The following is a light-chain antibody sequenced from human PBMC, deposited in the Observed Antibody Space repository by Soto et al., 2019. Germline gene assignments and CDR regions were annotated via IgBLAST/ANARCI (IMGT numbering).Light chain of an antibody. CDR2: STN. V-gene: IGLV8-61*01. Sequence: QTVVTQEPSFSVSPGGTVTLTCGLSSGSVSTNHYPSRYQQTPALIYSTNIRSSGVPDRFSGSILGNKAVLTVTGAQAEDEADYYCSSYTSSSTLDVVFGGGTKLTVL. CDR3: SSYTSSSTLDVV. J-gene: IGLJ2*01. CDR1: SGSVSTNHY.